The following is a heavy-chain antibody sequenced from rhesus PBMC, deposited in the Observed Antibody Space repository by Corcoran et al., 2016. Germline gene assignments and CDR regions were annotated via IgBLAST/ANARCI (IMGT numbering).Heavy chain of an antibody. CDR3: ARDVAAAGTGSPY. CDR1: GGSISDSYR. V-gene: IGHV4S10*01. J-gene: IGHJ4*01. CDR2: IYGSASTT. Sequence: QVQLQESGPGVVKPSETLSLTCAVSGGSISDSYRWSWIRQPPGKGMEWIGYIYGSASTTNYNPTLKSLGSLSGDTSKNQLALKVSSVTTADTAVYYCARDVAAAGTGSPYWGQGVLVTVSS. D-gene: IGHD6-25*01.